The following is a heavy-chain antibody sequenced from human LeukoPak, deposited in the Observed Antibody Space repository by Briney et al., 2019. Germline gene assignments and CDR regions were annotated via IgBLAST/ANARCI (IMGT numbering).Heavy chain of an antibody. CDR1: GGSLSGYY. V-gene: IGHV4-39*07. Sequence: SETLSLTCAVDGGSLSGYYWGWIRQPPGKGLEWIGSIYYSGSTYYNPSLKSRVTISVDTSKNQFSLKLSSVTAADTAVYYCATLKEDFDYWGQGTLVTVSS. CDR2: IYYSGST. J-gene: IGHJ4*02. CDR3: ATLKEDFDY.